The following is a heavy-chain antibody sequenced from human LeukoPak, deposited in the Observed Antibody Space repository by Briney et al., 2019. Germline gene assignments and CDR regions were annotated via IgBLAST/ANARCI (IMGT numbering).Heavy chain of an antibody. CDR3: AKRYGSSSWYFDY. V-gene: IGHV3-23*01. CDR2: ISGSGGST. D-gene: IGHD6-13*01. Sequence: PGGSLRLSCAASGFTFSSYAMSWVRQAPGKGLEWVSAISGSGGSTYYADSVKGRFTISRDNSKNTLYLQMNSLRAEDTAVYCCAKRYGSSSWYFDYWGQGTLVTVSS. J-gene: IGHJ4*02. CDR1: GFTFSSYA.